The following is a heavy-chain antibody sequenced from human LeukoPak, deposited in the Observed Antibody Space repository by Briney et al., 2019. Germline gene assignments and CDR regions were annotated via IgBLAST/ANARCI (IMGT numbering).Heavy chain of an antibody. CDR2: IKQDGSEK. CDR1: GFTFSSHW. V-gene: IGHV3-7*01. J-gene: IGHJ4*02. Sequence: GGSLRLSCAASGFTFSSHWMTWVRQAPGKGLEWVANIKQDGSEKYYVDSVKGRFTISRDNAKNSLYLQMNSLRAEDTAVYYCSGVDTAMGIDYWGQGTLVTVSS. CDR3: SGVDTAMGIDY. D-gene: IGHD5-18*01.